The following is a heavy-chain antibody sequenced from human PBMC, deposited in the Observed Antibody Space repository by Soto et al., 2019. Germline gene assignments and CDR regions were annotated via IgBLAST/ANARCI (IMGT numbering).Heavy chain of an antibody. J-gene: IGHJ3*02. Sequence: PSATLSLTCTVSGGSISSYYWSWIRQPPGKGLEWIGYIYYSGSTNYNPSLKSRVTISVDTSKNQFSLKLSSVTAAVTAVYYCARLYVNIVTLHAFDIWGQGTMVTVSS. D-gene: IGHD5-12*01. V-gene: IGHV4-59*08. CDR1: GGSISSYY. CDR3: ARLYVNIVTLHAFDI. CDR2: IYYSGST.